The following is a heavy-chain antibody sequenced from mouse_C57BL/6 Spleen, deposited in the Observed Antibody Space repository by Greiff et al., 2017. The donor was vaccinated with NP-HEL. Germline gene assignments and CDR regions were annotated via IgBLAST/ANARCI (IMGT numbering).Heavy chain of an antibody. D-gene: IGHD1-1*01. CDR1: GFTFSSYT. V-gene: IGHV5-9*01. CDR2: ISGGGGNT. J-gene: IGHJ3*01. CDR3: ASYGSSRAWFAY. Sequence: EVKVEESGGGLVKPGGSLKLSCAASGFTFSSYTMSWVRQTPEKRLEWVATISGGGGNTYYPDSVKGRFTISRDNAKNTLYLQMSSLRSEDTALYYCASYGSSRAWFAYWGQGTLVTVSA.